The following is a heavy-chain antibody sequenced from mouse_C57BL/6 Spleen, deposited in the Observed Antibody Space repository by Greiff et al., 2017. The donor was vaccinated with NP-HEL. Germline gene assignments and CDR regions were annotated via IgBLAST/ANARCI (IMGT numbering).Heavy chain of an antibody. D-gene: IGHD2-3*01. V-gene: IGHV14-2*01. CDR2: IDPEDGET. CDR3: ARSGDGYYWYFDV. J-gene: IGHJ1*03. CDR1: GFNIKDYY. Sequence: VQLQQSGAELVKPGASVKLSCTASGFNIKDYYMHWVKQRTEQGLEWIGRIDPEDGETKYAPNFQGKATITADTSSNTAYLQLSSLTSEDTAVYYGARSGDGYYWYFDVWGTGTTVTVSS.